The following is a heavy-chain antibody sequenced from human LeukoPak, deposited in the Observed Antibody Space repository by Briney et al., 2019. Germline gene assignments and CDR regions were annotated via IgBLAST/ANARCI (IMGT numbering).Heavy chain of an antibody. CDR1: GGSISSYY. CDR3: ARDPGSSYFDY. CDR2: IYISGST. J-gene: IGHJ4*02. D-gene: IGHD1-26*01. V-gene: IGHV4-4*07. Sequence: PPETLSLTCTVSGGSISSYYWSWIRQPAGKGLEWIGRIYISGSTKYNPSLKSRVTTSVDKSKNQFSLKLSSVTAADAAVYYCARDPGSSYFDYWGQGTLVTVSS.